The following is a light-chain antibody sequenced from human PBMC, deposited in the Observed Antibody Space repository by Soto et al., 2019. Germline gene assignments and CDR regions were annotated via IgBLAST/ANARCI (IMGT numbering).Light chain of an antibody. J-gene: IGLJ1*01. CDR2: QVT. CDR3: TSFSSSTSLYV. V-gene: IGLV2-14*01. Sequence: QSALTQPASVSGSLGQSITISCTGTTRDIAGYNYISWYQQLPGKAPKLMIYQVTFRPSGISNRFSGSKSGNTASLTISGLQAEDEADYYCTSFSSSTSLYVFGTGTKLTVL. CDR1: TRDIAGYNY.